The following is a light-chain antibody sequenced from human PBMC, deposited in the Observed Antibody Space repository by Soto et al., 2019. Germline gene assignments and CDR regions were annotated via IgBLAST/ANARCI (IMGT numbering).Light chain of an antibody. J-gene: IGLJ1*01. Sequence: QSALTQPASVSGSPGQSITISCTGTSSDVGGYNYVSWCQQHPGKAPKLMIYDVSNRPSGVSNRFSGSKSGNTASLTNSGLQAEDEAYYYCSSYTSSSTLVVFGTGTKVTVL. CDR2: DVS. V-gene: IGLV2-14*01. CDR3: SSYTSSSTLVV. CDR1: SSDVGGYNY.